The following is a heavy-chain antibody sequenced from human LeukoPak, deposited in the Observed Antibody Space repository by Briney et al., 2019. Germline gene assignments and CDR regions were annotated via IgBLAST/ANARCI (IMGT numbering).Heavy chain of an antibody. CDR3: ARGDHDSPSHYMDV. V-gene: IGHV3-53*01. CDR1: GFSVSSKY. J-gene: IGHJ6*03. D-gene: IGHD3-16*01. Sequence: PGGSLRLSCAVSGFSVSSKYMSWVRQAPGKGLEWVSVIYSGGSIYYADSVKGRFTISRDNSKNTLFLQMNSLRAEDTAVYYCARGDHDSPSHYMDVWGKGTTVTVSS. CDR2: IYSGGSI.